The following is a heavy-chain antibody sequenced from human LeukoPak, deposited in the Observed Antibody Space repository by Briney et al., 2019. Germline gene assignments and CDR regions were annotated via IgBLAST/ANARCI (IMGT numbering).Heavy chain of an antibody. Sequence: SETLSLTCAVYGGSFSGYYWSWIRQPPGKGLEWIGSIYYSGSTYYNPSLKSRVTISVDTSKNQFSLKLSSVTAADTAVYYCARAALLWSNHDIWFDPWGQGTLVTVSS. CDR1: GGSFSGYY. CDR2: IYYSGST. J-gene: IGHJ5*02. CDR3: ARAALLWSNHDIWFDP. V-gene: IGHV4-34*01. D-gene: IGHD3-10*01.